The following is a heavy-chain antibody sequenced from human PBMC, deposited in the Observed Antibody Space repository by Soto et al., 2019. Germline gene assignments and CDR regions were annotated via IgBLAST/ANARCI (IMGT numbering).Heavy chain of an antibody. CDR3: ARSRRGAYSSGWYSPSGYYNYGIDV. J-gene: IGHJ6*02. V-gene: IGHV1-69*13. CDR2: IIPIFGTA. D-gene: IGHD6-19*01. CDR1: GGTFSSYA. Sequence: GASGKVSCKASGGTFSSYAISWVRQAPGQGLEWMGGIIPIFGTANYAQKFQGRVTITADESTSTAYMELSSLRSEDTAVYYCARSRRGAYSSGWYSPSGYYNYGIDVWGQGTKVTVSS.